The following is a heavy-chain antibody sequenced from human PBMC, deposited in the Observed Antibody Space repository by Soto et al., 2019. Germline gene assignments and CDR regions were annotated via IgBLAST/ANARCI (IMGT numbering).Heavy chain of an antibody. J-gene: IGHJ4*02. D-gene: IGHD3-22*01. Sequence: SETLSLTCTVSGGSISSSSYYWGWIRQPPGKGLEWIGSIYYSGSTYYNPSLKSRVTISVDTSKNQFSLKLSSVTAADTAVYYCARLKRYYDSSGYLYYFDYWGQGTLVTVSS. CDR2: IYYSGST. CDR1: GGSISSSSYY. CDR3: ARLKRYYDSSGYLYYFDY. V-gene: IGHV4-39*01.